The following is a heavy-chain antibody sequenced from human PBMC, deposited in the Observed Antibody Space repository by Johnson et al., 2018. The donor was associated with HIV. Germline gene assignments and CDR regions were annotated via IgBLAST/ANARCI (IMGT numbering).Heavy chain of an antibody. Sequence: QVQLVESGGGVVQPGGSLRLSCAASGFTFSSYGMHWVRQAPGKGLEWVAFIRYDGSNKYYAASVKGRFTISRDNSKNTLYLEMSSLEAEDTAVYYCARQSPYYFDRSGYPAAFDIWGQGTMVTVSS. D-gene: IGHD3-22*01. CDR2: IRYDGSNK. V-gene: IGHV3-30*02. J-gene: IGHJ3*02. CDR1: GFTFSSYG. CDR3: ARQSPYYFDRSGYPAAFDI.